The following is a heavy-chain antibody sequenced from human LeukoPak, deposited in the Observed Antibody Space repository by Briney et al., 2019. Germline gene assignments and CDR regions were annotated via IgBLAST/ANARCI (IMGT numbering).Heavy chain of an antibody. J-gene: IGHJ4*02. CDR1: GFTFSGSA. D-gene: IGHD6-13*01. V-gene: IGHV3-73*01. CDR2: IRSKANSYAT. Sequence: TGGSLRLSCAASGFTFSGSAMHWVRQASGKGLEWVGRIRSKANSYATAYAASVKGRFTISRDDSKNTAYLQMNSLKTEDTAVYYCTRRGIAAAGTADYWGQGTLVTVSS. CDR3: TRRGIAAAGTADY.